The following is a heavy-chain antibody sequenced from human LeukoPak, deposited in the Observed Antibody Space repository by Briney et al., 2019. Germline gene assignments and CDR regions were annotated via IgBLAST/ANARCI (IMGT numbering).Heavy chain of an antibody. D-gene: IGHD6-6*01. CDR2: ISGSGGST. CDR1: GFTFSSYA. V-gene: IGHV3-23*01. CDR3: ARALSSSSVSGGYFDY. Sequence: PGGSLRLSCAASGFTFSSYAMSWVRQAPGKGLEWVSAISGSGGSTYYADSVKGRFTISRDNSKNTLYLQMNSLRAEDTAVYYCARALSSSSVSGGYFDYWGQGTLVTVSS. J-gene: IGHJ4*02.